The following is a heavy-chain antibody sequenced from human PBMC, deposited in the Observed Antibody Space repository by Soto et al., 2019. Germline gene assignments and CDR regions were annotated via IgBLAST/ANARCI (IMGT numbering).Heavy chain of an antibody. CDR2: IYQSGST. D-gene: IGHD4-17*01. CDR3: AGGEYGDFFDN. CDR1: GASVSRGGNS. V-gene: IGHV4-30-2*01. Sequence: LQLQESGSGLVKPSETLSLTCAVSGASVSRGGNSWNWIRQPPGKGLEWIGYIYQSGSTYYNPSPESRVTMSLDRSKNHFSLRLTSVTAADTAVYYCAGGEYGDFFDNWGQGTLVTVSS. J-gene: IGHJ4*02.